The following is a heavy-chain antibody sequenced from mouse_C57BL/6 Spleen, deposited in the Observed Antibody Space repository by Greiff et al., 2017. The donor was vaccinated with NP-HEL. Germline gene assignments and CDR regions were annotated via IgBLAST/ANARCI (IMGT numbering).Heavy chain of an antibody. J-gene: IGHJ4*01. CDR2: IDPSDSYT. CDR1: GYTFTSYW. V-gene: IGHV1-69*01. D-gene: IGHD1-1*01. CDR3: ARGLYGSSYAMDY. Sequence: QVQLQQPGAELVMPGASVKLSCKASGYTFTSYWMHWVKQRPGQGLEWIGEIDPSDSYTNYNQKFKGKSTLTVDKSSSTAYMQLSSLTSEDSAVYYCARGLYGSSYAMDYWGQGTSVTVSS.